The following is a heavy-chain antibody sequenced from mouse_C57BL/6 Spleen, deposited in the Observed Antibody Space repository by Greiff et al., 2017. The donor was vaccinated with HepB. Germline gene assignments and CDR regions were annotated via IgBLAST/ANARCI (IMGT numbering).Heavy chain of an antibody. CDR2: IYPGDGDT. CDR1: GYAFSSSW. J-gene: IGHJ1*03. Sequence: VKLQESGPELVKPGASVKISCKASGYAFSSSWMNWVKQRPGKGLEWIGRIYPGDGDTNYNGKFKGKATLTADKSSSTAYMQLSSLTSEDSAVYFCAIYYGNYVRYFDVWGTGTTVTVSS. D-gene: IGHD2-1*01. V-gene: IGHV1-82*01. CDR3: AIYYGNYVRYFDV.